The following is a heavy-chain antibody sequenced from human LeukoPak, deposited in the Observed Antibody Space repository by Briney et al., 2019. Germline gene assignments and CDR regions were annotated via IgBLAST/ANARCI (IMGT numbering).Heavy chain of an antibody. CDR2: IYYSGST. J-gene: IGHJ4*02. CDR1: GGSISSSSNY. Sequence: SETLSLTCIVSGGSISSSSNYWGWIRQPPGKGLEWIGSIYYSGSTYYNPSLKSRVTISVDTSKNQFSLKLSSVTAADTAVYYCARISIHFCSSTSCYYIHPELLAFDYWGQGTLVTVSS. V-gene: IGHV4-39*01. CDR3: ARISIHFCSSTSCYYIHPELLAFDY. D-gene: IGHD2-2*01.